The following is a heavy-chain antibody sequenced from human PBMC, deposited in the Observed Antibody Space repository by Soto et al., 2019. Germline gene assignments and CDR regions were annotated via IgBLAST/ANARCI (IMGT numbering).Heavy chain of an antibody. Sequence: ASVKVSCKASGYTFTNYLIHWVRQAPGQRLEWMGWINVGNGNTKYSQEFQGRVTITRDTSASTAYMELSRLRSDDTAVYYCARSLPNSGYSPAFDYLGQGTLVTVSS. CDR3: ARSLPNSGYSPAFDY. CDR1: GYTFTNYL. J-gene: IGHJ4*01. D-gene: IGHD3-22*01. CDR2: INVGNGNT. V-gene: IGHV1-3*01.